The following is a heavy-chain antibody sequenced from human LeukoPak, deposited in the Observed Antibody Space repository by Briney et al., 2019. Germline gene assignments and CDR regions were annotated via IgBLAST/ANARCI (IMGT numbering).Heavy chain of an antibody. CDR2: IYYSGST. D-gene: IGHD5-18*01. J-gene: IGHJ4*02. Sequence: SETLSLTCTVSGGSLSSYYSTWIRQPPGKGLEWIGYIYYSGSTNYNPSLKSRVTISVDTSKNQFSLKLSSVTAADTAVYYCARSQWIQLWLPPFVYDCGQGTLVTVSS. CDR1: GGSLSSYY. CDR3: ARSQWIQLWLPPFVYD. V-gene: IGHV4-59*08.